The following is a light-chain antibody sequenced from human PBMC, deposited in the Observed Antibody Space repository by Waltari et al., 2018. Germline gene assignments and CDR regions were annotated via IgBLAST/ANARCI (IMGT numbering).Light chain of an antibody. CDR1: SSDVGGYNF. J-gene: IGLJ2*01. Sequence: QSALTQPASVSGSPGQSITISCTGTSSDVGGYNFVSWYQQHPGKTPNIMIYDVNKRPPGVSNRFSGSKSGNTASLTISGLHADDEAEYHCSSDTASDTVLFGGGTKLTVL. V-gene: IGLV2-14*03. CDR2: DVN. CDR3: SSDTASDTVL.